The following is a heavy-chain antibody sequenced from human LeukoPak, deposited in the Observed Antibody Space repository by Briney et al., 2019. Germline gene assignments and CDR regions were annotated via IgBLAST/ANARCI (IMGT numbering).Heavy chain of an antibody. CDR2: ISHEGSAK. D-gene: IGHD6-13*01. V-gene: IGHV3-30*18. CDR1: GFTFRNYG. Sequence: GGSLRLSCAASGFTFRNYGMHWVRQAPGKGLEWVAVISHEGSAKYYADSVEGRFTISRDNSKNTLNLQMNSLRAEDTAVYYCAKEQDPRVSAQFDYWGQGTLVTVSS. CDR3: AKEQDPRVSAQFDY. J-gene: IGHJ4*02.